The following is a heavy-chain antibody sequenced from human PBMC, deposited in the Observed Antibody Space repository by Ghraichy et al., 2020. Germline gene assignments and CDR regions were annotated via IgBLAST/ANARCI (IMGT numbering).Heavy chain of an antibody. CDR1: GYTFTSYY. CDR3: ARGGLGYCSSTSCYKFYWGY. V-gene: IGHV1-46*01. D-gene: IGHD2-2*02. Sequence: ASVKVSCKASGYTFTSYYMHWVRQAPGQGLEWMGIINPSGGSTSYAQKFQGRVTMTRDTSTSTVYMELSSLRSEDTAVYYCARGGLGYCSSTSCYKFYWGYWGQGTLVTVSS. J-gene: IGHJ4*02. CDR2: INPSGGST.